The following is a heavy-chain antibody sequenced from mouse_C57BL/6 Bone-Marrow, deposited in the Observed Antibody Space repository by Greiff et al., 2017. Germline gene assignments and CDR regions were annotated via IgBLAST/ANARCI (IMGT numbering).Heavy chain of an antibody. CDR3: ARHTTVADWYFDV. J-gene: IGHJ1*03. CDR1: GYAFSSSW. CDR2: IYPGDGDT. D-gene: IGHD1-1*01. V-gene: IGHV1-82*01. Sequence: VQLQQSGPELVKPGASVKISCKASGYAFSSSWMNWVKQRPGKGLEWIGRIYPGDGDTNYNGKFKGQATLTADKSSSTAYMQLSSLTSEDSAVYFCARHTTVADWYFDVWGTGTTVTVSS.